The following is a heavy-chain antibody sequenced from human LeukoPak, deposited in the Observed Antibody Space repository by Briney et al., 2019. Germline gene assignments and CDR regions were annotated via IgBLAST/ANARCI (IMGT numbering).Heavy chain of an antibody. CDR1: GGSISSGGYS. CDR2: IYHSGST. D-gene: IGHD5-24*01. Sequence: PSETLSLTCAVSGGSISSGGYSWSWIRQPPGKGLEWIGYIYHSGSTYYNPSLKSRVTISVDRSKNQFSLKLSSVTAADTAVYYCARLSRRDGYNLDYWGQGTLVTVSS. J-gene: IGHJ4*02. V-gene: IGHV4-30-2*01. CDR3: ARLSRRDGYNLDY.